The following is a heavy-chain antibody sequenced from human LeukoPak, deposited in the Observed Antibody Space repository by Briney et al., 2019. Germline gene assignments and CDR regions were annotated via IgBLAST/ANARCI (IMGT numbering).Heavy chain of an antibody. Sequence: GGSLRLSCAASGFTFNTFEMNWVRQAPGKGLEWVSYISSSGTIIYYADSVKGRFTISRDNSKNTLYLQMNSLRAEDTAVYYCAKEGKTRNWNYYQAKAVYWGQGTLVSVSS. CDR3: AKEGKTRNWNYYQAKAVY. CDR2: ISSSGTII. CDR1: GFTFNTFE. V-gene: IGHV3-48*03. J-gene: IGHJ4*02. D-gene: IGHD1-7*01.